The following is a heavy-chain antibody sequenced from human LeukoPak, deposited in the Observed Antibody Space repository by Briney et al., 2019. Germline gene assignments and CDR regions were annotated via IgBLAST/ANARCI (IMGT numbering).Heavy chain of an antibody. V-gene: IGHV3-9*01. CDR2: ITWNSGSI. CDR3: AKGPARYFDWLSS. Sequence: GGSLRLSCAASGFTFDDYAMHWVRQAPGKGLEWVSGITWNSGSIVYADSVKGRFTLSRDNAENSLYLQMNSLRAEDTAFYYCAKGPARYFDWLSSWGQGTLVTVSS. CDR1: GFTFDDYA. D-gene: IGHD3-9*01. J-gene: IGHJ4*02.